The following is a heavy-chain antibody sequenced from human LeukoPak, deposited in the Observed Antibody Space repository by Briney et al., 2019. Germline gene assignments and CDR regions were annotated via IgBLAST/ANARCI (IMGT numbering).Heavy chain of an antibody. CDR1: GGSISSTSYY. D-gene: IGHD3-16*02. J-gene: IGHJ4*02. CDR2: IYYSGST. V-gene: IGHV4-39*07. Sequence: KSSETLSLTCTVSGGSISSTSYYWGWIRQPPGKGLEWIGSIYYSGSTYYNPSLRSRVTVSVDTSKNQFSLKLSSVSAADTAVYYCARAPAENHYRFDYWGQGTLVTVSS. CDR3: ARAPAENHYRFDY.